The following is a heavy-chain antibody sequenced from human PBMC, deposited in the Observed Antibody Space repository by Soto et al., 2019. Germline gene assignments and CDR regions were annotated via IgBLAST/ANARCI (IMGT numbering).Heavy chain of an antibody. CDR3: ARDYYYYGMDV. J-gene: IGHJ6*02. Sequence: QLQLQESGPGLVKPSETLSLTCTVSGGSISSTNYYWGWIRQPPGKGLEWIGSIHYSGSTYYNPSSKSRVTISVDTSKNQFSLRLSSVTAADTAVYYCARDYYYYGMDVWGQGSTVTVSS. V-gene: IGHV4-39*02. CDR1: GGSISSTNYY. CDR2: IHYSGST.